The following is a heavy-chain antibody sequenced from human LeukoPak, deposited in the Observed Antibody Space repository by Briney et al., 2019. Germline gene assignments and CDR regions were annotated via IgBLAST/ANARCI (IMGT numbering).Heavy chain of an antibody. CDR2: INHSGST. CDR1: GGSFSGYY. CDR3: ASNGPGRDGYNYGDY. Sequence: SETLSLTCAVYGGSFSGYYWSWIRQPPGKGLEWIGEINHSGSTNYNPSLKSRVTISVDTSKNQFSLKLSSVTAADTAVYYCASNGPGRDGYNYGDYWGQGTLVTVFS. V-gene: IGHV4-34*01. J-gene: IGHJ4*02. D-gene: IGHD5-24*01.